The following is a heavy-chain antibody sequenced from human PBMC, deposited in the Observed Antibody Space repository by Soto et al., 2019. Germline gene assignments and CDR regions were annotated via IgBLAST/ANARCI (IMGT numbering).Heavy chain of an antibody. CDR3: VKADCIGDTCYFSSVFDY. CDR1: GFTLSNYG. J-gene: IGHJ4*02. Sequence: QVQLVESGGGVVQPGRSLRLSCAASGFTLSNYGMHWVRQAPGKGLEWVAVISYDESKKEYADSVKGRFTISRDTSDNTLFLQMDSLRPEDTAVYYCVKADCIGDTCYFSSVFDYWGQGTLVTVSS. CDR2: ISYDESKK. D-gene: IGHD2-15*01. V-gene: IGHV3-30*18.